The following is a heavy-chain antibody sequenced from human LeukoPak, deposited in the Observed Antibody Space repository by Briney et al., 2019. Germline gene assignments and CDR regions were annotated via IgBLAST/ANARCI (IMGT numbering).Heavy chain of an antibody. CDR3: ARVWDCSSTSCLYYYYYGMDV. Sequence: GGSLRLSCAASGFTFSSYSMNWVRQDPGKGLEWVSSISSSSSYIYYADSVKGRFTISRDNAKNSLYLQMNSLRAEDTAVYYCARVWDCSSTSCLYYYYYGMDVWGQGTTVTVSS. J-gene: IGHJ6*02. CDR1: GFTFSSYS. V-gene: IGHV3-21*01. CDR2: ISSSSSYI. D-gene: IGHD2-2*01.